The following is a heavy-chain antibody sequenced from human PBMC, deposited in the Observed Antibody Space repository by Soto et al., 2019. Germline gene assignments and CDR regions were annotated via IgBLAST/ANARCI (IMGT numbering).Heavy chain of an antibody. CDR1: GLTVSNCK. Sequence: GPLSRSCGVSGLTVSNCKIHWVRQAPGKGLELLSSISTSGTTIYYADSVKGRFTISRDNSKNSLYLQMNSLRREDTALYYCARGKWLAFDYWGQGTLVTVSS. CDR2: ISTSGTTI. J-gene: IGHJ4*02. CDR3: ARGKWLAFDY. V-gene: IGHV3-48*03. D-gene: IGHD6-19*01.